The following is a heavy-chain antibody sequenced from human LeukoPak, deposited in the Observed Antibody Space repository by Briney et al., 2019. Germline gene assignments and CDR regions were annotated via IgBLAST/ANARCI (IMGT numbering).Heavy chain of an antibody. D-gene: IGHD5-18*01. CDR3: ASYRLNTARCVDD. CDR2: IIPILGIA. V-gene: IGHV1-69*04. CDR1: GRTFRSSA. J-gene: IGHJ4*02. Sequence: SVKASCTASGRTFRSSAIGWLRRAPGQGLEWMGRIIPILGIANYAQKFQGRVTITADKSTSTAYMELSSLSSEDTAVYYCASYRLNTARCVDDWGQGTLVTVSS.